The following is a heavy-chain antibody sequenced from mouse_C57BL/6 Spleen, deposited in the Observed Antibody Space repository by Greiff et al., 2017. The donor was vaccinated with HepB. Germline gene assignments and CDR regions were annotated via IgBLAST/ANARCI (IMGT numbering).Heavy chain of an antibody. Sequence: VMLVESGAELARPGASVKLSCKASGYTFTSYGISWVKQRTGQGLEWIGEIYPRSGNTYYNEKFKGKATLTADKSSSTAYMELRSLTSEDSAVYFCARQFAITTVVEGYFDYWGQGTTLTVSS. CDR2: IYPRSGNT. CDR1: GYTFTSYG. CDR3: ARQFAITTVVEGYFDY. V-gene: IGHV1-81*01. J-gene: IGHJ2*01. D-gene: IGHD1-1*01.